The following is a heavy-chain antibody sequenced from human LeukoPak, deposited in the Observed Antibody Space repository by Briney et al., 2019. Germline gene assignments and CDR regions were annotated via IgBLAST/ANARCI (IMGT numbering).Heavy chain of an antibody. CDR1: GGSISSSTSY. CDR3: ASRAGGWARRPDAFDI. Sequence: KASETLSLTCSVSGGSISSSTSYWGWIRQPPGKGLEWIGYIYYSGSTNYNPSLKSRVTISVDTSKNQFSLKLSSVTAADTAVYYCASRAGGWARRPDAFDISGQGTMVTVSS. CDR2: IYYSGST. V-gene: IGHV4-61*05. D-gene: IGHD6-19*01. J-gene: IGHJ3*02.